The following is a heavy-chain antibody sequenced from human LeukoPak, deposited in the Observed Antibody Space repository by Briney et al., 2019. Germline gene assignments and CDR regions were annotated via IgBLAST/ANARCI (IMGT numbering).Heavy chain of an antibody. J-gene: IGHJ4*02. D-gene: IGHD1-1*01. Sequence: GGSLRLSCAVSGFPFTSYSMNWVRQAPGKRLEWVSYISASGSNIYYLDAVKGRFTVSRDNAKSSLFLQMDRPRAEDTAIYYCVRVKGTYFDFWGQGTLVTVSS. V-gene: IGHV3-48*01. CDR3: VRVKGTYFDF. CDR1: GFPFTSYS. CDR2: ISASGSNI.